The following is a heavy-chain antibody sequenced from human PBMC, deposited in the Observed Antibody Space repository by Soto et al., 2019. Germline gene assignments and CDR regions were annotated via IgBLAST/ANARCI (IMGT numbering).Heavy chain of an antibody. CDR1: GGSISSYY. Sequence: PSETLSLTCTVSGGSISSYYWSWIRQPPGKGLEWIGYIYYSGSTNYNPSLKSRVTISVDTSKNQFSLKLSSVTAADTAVYYCARGYYDFWSGPRWFDPWGQGTLVTVSS. CDR3: ARGYYDFWSGPRWFDP. CDR2: IYYSGST. J-gene: IGHJ5*02. V-gene: IGHV4-59*01. D-gene: IGHD3-3*01.